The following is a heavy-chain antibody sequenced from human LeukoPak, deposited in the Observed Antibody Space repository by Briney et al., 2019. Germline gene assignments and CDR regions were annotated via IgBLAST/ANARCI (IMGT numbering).Heavy chain of an antibody. J-gene: IGHJ3*02. CDR3: ARRYDSSDPTRLDI. V-gene: IGHV1-18*01. Sequence: ASVKVSCKACGYTFTSYGISWVRQAPGQGLEWMGWISAYNGNTNYAQKLQGRVTMTTDTSTSTAYMELRSLRSDDTAVYYCARRYDSSDPTRLDIWGQGTMVTVSS. D-gene: IGHD3-22*01. CDR1: GYTFTSYG. CDR2: ISAYNGNT.